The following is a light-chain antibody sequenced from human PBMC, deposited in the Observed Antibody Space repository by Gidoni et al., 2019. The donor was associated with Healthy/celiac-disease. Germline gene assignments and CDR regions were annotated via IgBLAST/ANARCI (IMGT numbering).Light chain of an antibody. CDR3: CSYAGSYFYV. CDR2: DVS. J-gene: IGLJ1*01. V-gene: IGLV2-11*01. Sequence: QQHPGKAPKLMIYDVSKRPSGVPDRFSGSKSGNTASLTISGLQAEDEADYYCCSYAGSYFYVFGTGTKVTVL.